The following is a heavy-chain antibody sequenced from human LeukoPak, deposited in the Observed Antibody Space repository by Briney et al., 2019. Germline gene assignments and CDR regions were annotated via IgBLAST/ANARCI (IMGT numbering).Heavy chain of an antibody. Sequence: GGSLRLSCAASGFTFSSYEMNWVRQAPGRGLEWVSFISSSASIIQYADSVKGRFTISRDNAKTSLYLQMNSLRAEDTAVYYCAREYSSSTGRCFDYWGQGTLVTVSS. CDR3: AREYSSSTGRCFDY. CDR1: GFTFSSYE. V-gene: IGHV3-48*03. CDR2: ISSSASII. D-gene: IGHD6-6*01. J-gene: IGHJ4*02.